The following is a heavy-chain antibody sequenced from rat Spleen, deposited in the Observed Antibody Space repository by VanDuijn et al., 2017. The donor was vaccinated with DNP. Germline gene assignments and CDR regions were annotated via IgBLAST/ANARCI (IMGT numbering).Heavy chain of an antibody. CDR2: ISPNGTT. V-gene: IGHV3-1*01. Sequence: VQLQESGPGLVKPSQSLSLTCSVAGSSLSYYYWGWIRKFPGNKMEWMGYISPNGTTNYNPSIKSRFSITRDTSKNQFFLHLNSVTTDDTATYYCARLGTQGFTYWGQGTLVTVSS. CDR3: ARLGTQGFTY. J-gene: IGHJ3*01. CDR1: GSSLSYYY. D-gene: IGHD1-5*01.